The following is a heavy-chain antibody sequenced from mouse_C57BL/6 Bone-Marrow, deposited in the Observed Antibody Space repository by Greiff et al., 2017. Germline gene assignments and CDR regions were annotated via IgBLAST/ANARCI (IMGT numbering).Heavy chain of an antibody. J-gene: IGHJ2*01. CDR2: ISGGGSYT. V-gene: IGHV5-4*01. Sequence: EVQLVESGGGLVKPGGSLKLSCAASGFTFSSYAMSWVRQTPEKRLEWVATISGGGSYTYYPDNVKGRFTISRDNAKNNLYLQMSHLKSEDTAMYYCARVRLRRDFYYWGQGTTLTVSS. CDR1: GFTFSSYA. D-gene: IGHD2-4*01. CDR3: ARVRLRRDFYY.